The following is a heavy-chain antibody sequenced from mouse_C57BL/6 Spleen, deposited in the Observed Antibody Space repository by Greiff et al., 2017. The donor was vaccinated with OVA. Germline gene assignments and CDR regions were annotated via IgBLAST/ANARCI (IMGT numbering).Heavy chain of an antibody. CDR1: GYTFTDYY. D-gene: IGHD2-4*01. J-gene: IGHJ3*01. Sequence: EVQLQQSGPELVKPGASVKISCKASGYTFTDYYMNWVKQSPGKSLEWIGDINPNNGGTSYNQKFKGKATLTVDKSSSTAYMELRSLTSEDSAVYYCARGEGLRPFAYWGQGTLVTVSA. CDR2: INPNNGGT. CDR3: ARGEGLRPFAY. V-gene: IGHV1-26*01.